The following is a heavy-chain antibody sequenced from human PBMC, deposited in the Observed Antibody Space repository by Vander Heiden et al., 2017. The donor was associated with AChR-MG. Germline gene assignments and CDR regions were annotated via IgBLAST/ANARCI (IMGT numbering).Heavy chain of an antibody. CDR1: GFTFSSYG. J-gene: IGHJ4*02. D-gene: IGHD4-17*01. CDR2: IWYDGSNK. CDR3: ARDLTTGTTILGAFDY. V-gene: IGHV3-33*01. Sequence: VQLVEAGGGVVEPGRSLGLACEAPGFTFSSYGMHWVRQAPGKGLEWVAVIWYDGSNKYYADSVKGRFTISRDNSKNTLYLQMNSLRAEDTAVYYCARDLTTGTTILGAFDYWGQGTLVTVSS.